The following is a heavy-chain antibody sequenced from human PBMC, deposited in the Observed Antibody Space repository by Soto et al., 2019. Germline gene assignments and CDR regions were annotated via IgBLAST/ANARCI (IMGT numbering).Heavy chain of an antibody. D-gene: IGHD2-21*01. CDR3: AIPRAGAYVMDV. V-gene: IGHV1-18*01. Sequence: QVQLVQSGGEVTKPGASVKVSCKASGYTFSDYGISWVRQAPGQRPEYMGWISTNNGNTKYAQNIQGRVTMTTDTSTSTGYMELRSLRPDDTDVYYCAIPRAGAYVMDVWGQGTTVTVSS. CDR2: ISTNNGNT. CDR1: GYTFSDYG. J-gene: IGHJ6*02.